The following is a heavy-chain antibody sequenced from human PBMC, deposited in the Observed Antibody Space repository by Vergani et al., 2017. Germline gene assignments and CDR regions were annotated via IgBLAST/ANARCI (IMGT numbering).Heavy chain of an antibody. CDR1: GGSIRIGSYY. V-gene: IGHV4-61*02. CDR3: ASDNGHISNLDYFYVMDV. CDR2: IYSGGS. Sequence: QVQLQESGPGLVKPSQTLALTCTVSGGSIRIGSYYWSWIRQSSGKGLEWIGRIYSGGSTTNPTLQSRVSISIDTSKNQFSLRLTSVTAADTAIYYCASDNGHISNLDYFYVMDVWGQGTTVTVSS. J-gene: IGHJ6*02. D-gene: IGHD2-8*01.